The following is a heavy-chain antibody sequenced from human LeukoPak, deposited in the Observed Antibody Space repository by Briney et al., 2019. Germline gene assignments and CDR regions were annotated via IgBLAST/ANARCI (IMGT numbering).Heavy chain of an antibody. CDR1: GGSISSGVYY. D-gene: IGHD3-3*01. CDR3: ARVGITIFGVGPEYFQH. CDR2: ISYSGST. J-gene: IGHJ1*01. Sequence: SETLSLTCTVSGGSISSGVYYWSWIRQHPGKGLEWIGYISYSGSTNYNPSLKSRVTITVDTSKNQFSLKLTSVTAADTAVYYCARVGITIFGVGPEYFQHWGQGTLVTVSS. V-gene: IGHV4-61*08.